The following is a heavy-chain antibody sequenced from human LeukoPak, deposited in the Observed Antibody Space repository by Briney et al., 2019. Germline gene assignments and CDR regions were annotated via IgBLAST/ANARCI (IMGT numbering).Heavy chain of an antibody. V-gene: IGHV5-10-1*01. CDR2: IDHSDSYT. J-gene: IGHJ4*02. CDR1: GYSLTSYW. Sequence: KPGESLRISCKGSGYSLTSYWISWVRQLPGKGLEWMGRIDHSDSYTNYSPSFQGHVTISADKSISTAYLQWSSLKASDTAMYYCARQDSSVATAGDFDYWGQGTLVTVSS. D-gene: IGHD6-13*01. CDR3: ARQDSSVATAGDFDY.